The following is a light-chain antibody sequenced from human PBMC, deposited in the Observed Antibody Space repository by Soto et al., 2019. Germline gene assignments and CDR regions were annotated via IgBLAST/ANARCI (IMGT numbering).Light chain of an antibody. J-gene: IGLJ1*01. V-gene: IGLV1-40*01. CDR1: SSNIGAGYD. CDR3: QSYDGSLSGYV. CDR2: GNS. Sequence: QSALAQPPSVSGAPGQRVTISCTGSSSNIGAGYDVHWYQQLPGTAPKLLIYGNSKRPSGIPDRLSGSKSGTSASLAITGLQDEDEADYYCQSYDGSLSGYVFGTGTKVTVL.